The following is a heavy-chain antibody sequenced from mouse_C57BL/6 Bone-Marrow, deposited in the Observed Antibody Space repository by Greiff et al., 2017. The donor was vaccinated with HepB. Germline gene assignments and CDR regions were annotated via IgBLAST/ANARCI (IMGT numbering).Heavy chain of an antibody. CDR2: ISNLAYSI. J-gene: IGHJ1*03. D-gene: IGHD1-1*01. CDR3: ARLFITTVVATDWYFDV. V-gene: IGHV5-15*01. CDR1: GFTFSDYG. Sequence: EVMLVESGGGLVQPGGSLKLSCAASGFTFSDYGMAWVRQAPRKGPEWVAFISNLAYSIYYAATVTGRFTISRENDKNTLYLEMSSLRSEDTAMYYCARLFITTVVATDWYFDVWGTGTTVTVSS.